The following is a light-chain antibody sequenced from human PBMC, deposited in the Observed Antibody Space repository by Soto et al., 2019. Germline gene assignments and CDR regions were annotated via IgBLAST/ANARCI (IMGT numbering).Light chain of an antibody. CDR1: QSVSSY. CDR3: QQRSNWPPFS. V-gene: IGKV3-11*01. CDR2: DAS. Sequence: EIVLTQSPATLSLSPGERATLSCRASQSVSSYLAWYQHKPGQATRLLSYDASNRATGIPARFSGSGSGTDFTLPISSLEPEDYSVYYCQQRSNWPPFSFGQGTKLEIK. J-gene: IGKJ2*03.